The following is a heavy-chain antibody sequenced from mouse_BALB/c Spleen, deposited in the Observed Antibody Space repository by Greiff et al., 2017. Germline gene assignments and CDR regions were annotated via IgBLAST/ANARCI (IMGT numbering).Heavy chain of an antibody. CDR1: GYTFTSYW. Sequence: VKLMESGAELARPGASVKLSCKASGYTFTSYWMQWVKQRPGQGLEWIGAIYPGDGDTRYTQKFKGKATLTADKSSSTAYMQLSSLASEDSAVYYCASGTTVVATDYWGQGTTLTVSS. D-gene: IGHD1-1*01. J-gene: IGHJ2*01. V-gene: IGHV1-87*01. CDR2: IYPGDGDT. CDR3: ASGTTVVATDY.